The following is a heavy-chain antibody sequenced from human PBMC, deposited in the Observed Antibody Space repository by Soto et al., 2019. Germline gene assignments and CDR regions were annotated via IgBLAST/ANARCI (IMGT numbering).Heavy chain of an antibody. D-gene: IGHD4-4*01. V-gene: IGHV5-10-1*01. Sequence: GESRKISCTGSGYNFPTFRITWVRQMPGKGLDWMGKVDPNESYADYNPSFQGHVLISADKSINTAYLQWTSLKDSDTAMYFCARIGHGDSNSAMDVWGQGTTDNVSS. CDR3: ARIGHGDSNSAMDV. CDR1: GYNFPTFR. CDR2: VDPNESYA. J-gene: IGHJ6*02.